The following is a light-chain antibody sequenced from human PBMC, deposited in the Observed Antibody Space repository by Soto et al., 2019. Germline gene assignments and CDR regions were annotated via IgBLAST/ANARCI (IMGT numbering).Light chain of an antibody. CDR2: EVT. CDR3: CSYTDSRTHI. CDR1: SSDVTYYNF. J-gene: IGLJ1*01. V-gene: IGLV2-14*01. Sequence: QSVLTQPASMSGSPGQSITISCTGTSSDVTYYNFVSWYQHHPGKAPRLMIYEVTYRPSGVSDRFSGSKSGNTASLTISGLQPEDEADYYCCSYTDSRTHIFGSGTKGTVL.